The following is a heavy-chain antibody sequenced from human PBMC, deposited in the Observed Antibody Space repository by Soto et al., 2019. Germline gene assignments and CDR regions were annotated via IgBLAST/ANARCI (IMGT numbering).Heavy chain of an antibody. J-gene: IGHJ4*02. D-gene: IGHD3-22*01. CDR3: TRALYYYDSRGIYHLDF. V-gene: IGHV1-69*01. Sequence: KVSCKAFVGAFPSYALSWVRQSPWHGLEWMGGVIPIFGTSNYAQKFQGRATITADESTSTAYMELSSLRSEDTAVYYCTRALYYYDSRGIYHLDFGGQGTLVTVSS. CDR1: VGAFPSYA. CDR2: VIPIFGTS.